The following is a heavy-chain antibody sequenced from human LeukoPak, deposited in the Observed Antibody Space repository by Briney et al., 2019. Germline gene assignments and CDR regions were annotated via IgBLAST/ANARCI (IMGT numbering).Heavy chain of an antibody. CDR2: ISSSSSYI. CDR3: AKEGGYGELSSYFDY. Sequence: GGSLRLSCAASGFTFSSYSMNWVRHAPGKGLEWVSSISSSSSYIYYAGSVKGRFTISRDNAKNSLYLQMNSLRAEDTAVYYCAKEGGYGELSSYFDYWGQGTLVTVSS. J-gene: IGHJ4*02. D-gene: IGHD3-16*02. V-gene: IGHV3-21*04. CDR1: GFTFSSYS.